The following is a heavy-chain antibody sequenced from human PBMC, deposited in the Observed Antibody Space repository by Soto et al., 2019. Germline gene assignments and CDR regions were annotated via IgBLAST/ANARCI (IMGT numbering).Heavy chain of an antibody. D-gene: IGHD5-18*01. CDR2: IYYSGST. V-gene: IGHV4-31*03. J-gene: IGHJ4*02. CDR1: GGSISSVNYY. Sequence: QVQLQESGPGLVKPSQTLSLTCTVSGGSISSVNYYWSWIRQHPAKGLEWIGYIYYSGSTHYNPSLKSRVTISVDTSKNQFSLKLSSVTAADTAVYYCARDGGVAAMVPFDYWGQGTLVTVSS. CDR3: ARDGGVAAMVPFDY.